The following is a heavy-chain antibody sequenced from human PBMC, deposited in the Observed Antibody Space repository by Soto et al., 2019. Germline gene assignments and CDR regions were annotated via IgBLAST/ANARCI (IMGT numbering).Heavy chain of an antibody. D-gene: IGHD1-26*01. V-gene: IGHV4-59*08. J-gene: IGHJ4*02. CDR2: IFYSGST. CDR1: GGSISNYY. CDR3: ARLGGSYAVPHFDY. Sequence: PSETLSLTCTVSGGSISNYYWSWIRQPPGKGLEWIGHIFYSGSTNYNPALKSRVTISVDTSKNQFSLKLSSVTAADTAVYYCARLGGSYAVPHFDYWGQGTLVTVSS.